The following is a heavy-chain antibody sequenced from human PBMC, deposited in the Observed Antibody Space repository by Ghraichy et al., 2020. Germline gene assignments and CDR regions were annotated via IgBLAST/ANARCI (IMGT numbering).Heavy chain of an antibody. CDR2: IYYSGST. CDR1: GGSISSYY. D-gene: IGHD5-18*01. J-gene: IGHJ4*02. Sequence: SQTLSLTCTVSGGSISSYYWSWIRQPPGKGLEWIGYIYYSGSTNYNPSLKSRVTISVDTSKNQFSLKLSSVTAADTAVYYCASTPGGYGKPFDYWGQGTLVTVSS. V-gene: IGHV4-59*01. CDR3: ASTPGGYGKPFDY.